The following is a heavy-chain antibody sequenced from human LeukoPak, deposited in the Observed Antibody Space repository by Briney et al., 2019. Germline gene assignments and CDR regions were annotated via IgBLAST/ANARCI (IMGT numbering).Heavy chain of an antibody. Sequence: SGGSLRLSCAASGFTFSSYTMNWVRQAPGKGLEWVSSISSSSSYIYYADSVKGRFTISRDNAKNSLYLQMNSLRAEDTAVYYCARENYGGNSFFDYWGQGTLVTVSS. D-gene: IGHD4-23*01. CDR2: ISSSSSYI. CDR1: GFTFSSYT. V-gene: IGHV3-21*01. CDR3: ARENYGGNSFFDY. J-gene: IGHJ4*02.